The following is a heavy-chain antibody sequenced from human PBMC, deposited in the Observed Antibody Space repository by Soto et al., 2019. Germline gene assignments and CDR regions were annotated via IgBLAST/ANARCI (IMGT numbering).Heavy chain of an antibody. J-gene: IGHJ4*02. D-gene: IGHD3-9*01. V-gene: IGHV4-61*01. CDR2: IYYSGST. CDR3: ARSRALRYFDWLLNYYFDY. Sequence: SETLSLTCTVSGGSVSSGSYYWSWIRQPPGKGLEWIGYIYYSGSTNCNPSLKSRVTISVDTSKNQFSLKLSSVTAADTAVYYCARSRALRYFDWLLNYYFDYWGQGTLVTVSP. CDR1: GGSVSSGSYY.